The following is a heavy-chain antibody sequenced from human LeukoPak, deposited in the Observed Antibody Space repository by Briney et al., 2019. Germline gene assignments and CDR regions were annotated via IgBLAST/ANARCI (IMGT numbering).Heavy chain of an antibody. CDR2: ISYDGSNK. Sequence: PGGSLRLSCAASGFTFSSYAMHWVRQAPGKGLEWVAVISYDGSNKYYADSVKGRSTISRDNSKNTLYLQMNSLRAEDTAVYYCARDIERISSSPGYYFDYWGQGTLVTVSS. CDR3: ARDIERISSSPGYYFDY. V-gene: IGHV3-30-3*01. CDR1: GFTFSSYA. J-gene: IGHJ4*02. D-gene: IGHD6-6*01.